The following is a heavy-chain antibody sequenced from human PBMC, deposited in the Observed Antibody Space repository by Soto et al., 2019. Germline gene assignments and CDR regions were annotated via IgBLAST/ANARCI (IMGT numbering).Heavy chain of an antibody. D-gene: IGHD6-19*01. CDR3: ARDSHVGSGWQLTADY. Sequence: VGSLRLSCAASGFTFSSYGMHWVRQAPGKGLEWVAVIWYDGSNKYYAESVKGRFTISRDNSKNTLYLQMNSQRAEDTAVYYCARDSHVGSGWQLTADYWGQGTLVTVSS. CDR1: GFTFSSYG. CDR2: IWYDGSNK. V-gene: IGHV3-33*01. J-gene: IGHJ4*02.